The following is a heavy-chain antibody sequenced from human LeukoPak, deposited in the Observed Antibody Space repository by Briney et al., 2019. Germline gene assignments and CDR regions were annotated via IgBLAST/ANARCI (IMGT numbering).Heavy chain of an antibody. CDR1: GFTFSSYE. Sequence: PWGSLRLSCAASGFTFSSYEMNWVRQAPGKGLEWVAFIRYDGSNKYYADSVKGRFTISRDNSKNTLYLQINSLRTEDTAVYYCAKGEGGALGIPHPYYFDYWGQGNVVTVSS. D-gene: IGHD3-16*01. CDR2: IRYDGSNK. CDR3: AKGEGGALGIPHPYYFDY. V-gene: IGHV3-30*02. J-gene: IGHJ4*02.